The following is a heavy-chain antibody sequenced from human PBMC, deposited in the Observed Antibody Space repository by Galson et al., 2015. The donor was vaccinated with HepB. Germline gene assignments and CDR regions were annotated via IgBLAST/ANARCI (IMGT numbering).Heavy chain of an antibody. CDR2: ISYDGSNK. D-gene: IGHD2-15*01. CDR1: GFTFSSYA. J-gene: IGHJ3*02. CDR3: VKAHCSGGSCYVAGAFDI. V-gene: IGHV3-30*14. Sequence: SLRLSCAASGFTFSSYAMHWVRQAPGKGLEWVAVISYDGSNKYYADSVKGRFTISRDNSKNTLYLQMSSLRAEDTAVYYCVKAHCSGGSCYVAGAFDIWGQGTMVTVSS.